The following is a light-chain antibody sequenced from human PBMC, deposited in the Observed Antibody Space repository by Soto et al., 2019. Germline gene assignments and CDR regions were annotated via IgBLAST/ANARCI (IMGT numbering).Light chain of an antibody. V-gene: IGKV3-15*01. CDR1: QSVRSN. J-gene: IGKJ1*01. CDR2: AAS. CDR3: QQYNNWPPWT. Sequence: EIVMTQSPATLAVSPGERATLSCRASQSVRSNLAWYQQKPGQAPRLLIYAASTRTTGIPARFSGSGSGTEFTLTISSLQSEDFAVYYCQQYNNWPPWTFGQGTNVEIK.